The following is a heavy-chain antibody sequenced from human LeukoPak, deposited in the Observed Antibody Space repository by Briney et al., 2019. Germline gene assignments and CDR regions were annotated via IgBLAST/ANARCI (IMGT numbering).Heavy chain of an antibody. D-gene: IGHD1-26*01. CDR2: IYPSDSDT. Sequence: PGGSLKISCQGSEYSFATYWIAWLRQMPGKGLEWMGIIYPSDSDTRYSPSFQGPVTISADKSIKTAYLQWSSLKASDTAMYYCARPLQGIVGATGFDYWGQGTLVTVSS. V-gene: IGHV5-51*01. CDR1: EYSFATYW. CDR3: ARPLQGIVGATGFDY. J-gene: IGHJ4*02.